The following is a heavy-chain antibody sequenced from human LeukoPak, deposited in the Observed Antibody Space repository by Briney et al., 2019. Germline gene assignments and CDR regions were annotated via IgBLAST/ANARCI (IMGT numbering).Heavy chain of an antibody. CDR2: IYSGGSI. Sequence: GGSLRLSCAASGFTVSSNYMSWVRQAPGKGLEWVSVIYSGGSIYYADSVKGRFTISRDNSKNTLYLQMNSLRAEDTAVYYCARFTSSSYYYYYYGMDVWGQGTTVTVSS. CDR3: ARFTSSSYYYYYYGMDV. J-gene: IGHJ6*02. V-gene: IGHV3-66*01. CDR1: GFTVSSNY. D-gene: IGHD6-13*01.